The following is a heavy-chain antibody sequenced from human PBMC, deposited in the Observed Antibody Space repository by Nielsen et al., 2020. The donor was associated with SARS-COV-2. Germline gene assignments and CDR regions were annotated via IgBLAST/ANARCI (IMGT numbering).Heavy chain of an antibody. Sequence: GESLKISCKGSGYRFINNWIGWVRQMPGKGLEWMGIIYPGDSDTRYSPSFQGQVTISADKSISTAYLQWSSLKASDTAMYYCARLSHDYDILTGYYDYWGQGTLVTVSS. CDR1: GYRFINNW. D-gene: IGHD3-9*01. V-gene: IGHV5-51*01. CDR3: ARLSHDYDILTGYYDY. CDR2: IYPGDSDT. J-gene: IGHJ4*02.